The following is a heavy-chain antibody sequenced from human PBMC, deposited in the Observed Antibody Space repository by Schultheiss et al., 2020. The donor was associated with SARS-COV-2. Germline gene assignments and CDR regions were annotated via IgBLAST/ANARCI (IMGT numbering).Heavy chain of an antibody. CDR2: IYYSGST. J-gene: IGHJ6*03. D-gene: IGHD3-10*01. V-gene: IGHV4-39*01. CDR1: GCSISSSSYY. CDR3: ARQYYYGSGSYWVSYYYYMDV. Sequence: SETLSLTCTVSGCSISSSSYYWGWIRQPPGKGLEWIGSIYYSGSTYYNPYLKSRVTISVDTSKNQFSLKLSSVTAADTAVYYCARQYYYGSGSYWVSYYYYMDVWGKGTTVTVSS.